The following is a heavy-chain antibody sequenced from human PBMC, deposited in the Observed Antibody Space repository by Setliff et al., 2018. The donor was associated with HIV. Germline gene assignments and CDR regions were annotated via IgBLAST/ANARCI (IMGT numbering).Heavy chain of an antibody. Sequence: ASVKVSCKASGYTFTDYYMHWVRQAPGQGLEWMGWINPKSGGTNSALKFQGRVTMTRDTSTTTAYMELRSLRSDDTAMYFCARKGQQLPIDYWGQGTLVTVSS. CDR1: GYTFTDYY. D-gene: IGHD6-13*01. CDR2: INPKSGGT. CDR3: ARKGQQLPIDY. V-gene: IGHV1-2*02. J-gene: IGHJ4*02.